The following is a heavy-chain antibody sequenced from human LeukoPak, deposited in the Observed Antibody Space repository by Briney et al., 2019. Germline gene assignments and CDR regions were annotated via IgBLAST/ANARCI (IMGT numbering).Heavy chain of an antibody. J-gene: IGHJ4*02. CDR3: TKDGGLLLTSDYVWGPDY. D-gene: IGHD3-10*02. CDR1: GFSFKDYA. V-gene: IGHV3-23*01. CDR2: ITAKTSSA. Sequence: GGTLRLSCATSGFSFKDYAMTWVRQAPGKGLEWVSSITAKTSSAYYADSVRGRFTVSRDNSKNTLVLQMNSLRAEDTATYYCTKDGGLLLTSDYVWGPDYWGQGTLVAVSS.